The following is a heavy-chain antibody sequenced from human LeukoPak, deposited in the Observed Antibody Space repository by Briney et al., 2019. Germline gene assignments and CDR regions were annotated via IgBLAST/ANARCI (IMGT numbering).Heavy chain of an antibody. Sequence: PSETLSLTCSVSGGTISSGDHYWTRIRQPPGGGLEWMGFSTLYSDTTSYNPSLKSRLMISIDTSKNQFSLTLTSVTAADTAVYFCARGCGYDFADYWGQGILVTVSS. J-gene: IGHJ4*02. V-gene: IGHV4-30-4*01. CDR2: STLYSDTT. CDR1: GGTISSGDHY. CDR3: ARGCGYDFADY. D-gene: IGHD5-12*01.